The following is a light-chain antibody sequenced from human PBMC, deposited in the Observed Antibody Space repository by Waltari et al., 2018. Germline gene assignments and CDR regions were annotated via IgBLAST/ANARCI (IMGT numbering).Light chain of an antibody. CDR2: DVS. J-gene: IGLJ1*01. CDR3: SSYTSSSLHV. Sequence: QSALTQPASVSGSPGQSITISCTGTSSDVGGYNYVPWYQQHPGKAPKLMIYDVSKRPSGVSNRFSGSKSGNTASLTISGLQAEDEADYYCSSYTSSSLHVFGTGTKVTVL. V-gene: IGLV2-14*01. CDR1: SSDVGGYNY.